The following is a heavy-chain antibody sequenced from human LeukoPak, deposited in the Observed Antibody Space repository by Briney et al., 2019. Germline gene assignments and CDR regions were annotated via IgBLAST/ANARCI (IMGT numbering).Heavy chain of an antibody. Sequence: SETLSLTCTVSGGSISSYYWGWIRQPPGKGLEWIGSIYYSGSTYYNPSLKSRVTISVDTSKNQFSLKLSSVTAADTAVYYCARVPVAGTLLVDYWGQGTLVTVSS. CDR2: IYYSGST. CDR1: GGSISSYY. D-gene: IGHD6-19*01. V-gene: IGHV4-39*07. J-gene: IGHJ4*02. CDR3: ARVPVAGTLLVDY.